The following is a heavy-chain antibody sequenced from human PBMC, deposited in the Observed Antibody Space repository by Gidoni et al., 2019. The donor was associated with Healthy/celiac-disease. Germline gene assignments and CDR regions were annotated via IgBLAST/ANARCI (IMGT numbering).Heavy chain of an antibody. J-gene: IGHJ4*02. Sequence: EVQLLESGGGLVQPGGSLSLSCAASGFTFSSYAMSWVRQAPGKGLEWVSAISGSGGSTYYADSVKGRFTISRDNSKNTLYLQMNSLRAEDTAVYYCAKDLWSYRGRNYWGQGTLVTVSS. CDR1: GFTFSSYA. D-gene: IGHD1-26*01. V-gene: IGHV3-23*01. CDR3: AKDLWSYRGRNY. CDR2: ISGSGGST.